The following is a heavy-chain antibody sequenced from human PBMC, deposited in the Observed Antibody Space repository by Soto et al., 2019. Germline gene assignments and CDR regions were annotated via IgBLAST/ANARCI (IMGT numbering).Heavy chain of an antibody. CDR1: GFTFNTFR. CDR2: IEGDGSDT. Sequence: EVQLVESGGGLVQPGGSLRLSCTASGFTFNTFRMHWVRQAPGKGLVWVSRIEGDGSDTKYADSARGRFTISRDNAKNTLFLQMNSLRAEDTGVYYCARDYEGLGYWGQGTLVTVSS. D-gene: IGHD5-12*01. J-gene: IGHJ4*02. V-gene: IGHV3-74*03. CDR3: ARDYEGLGY.